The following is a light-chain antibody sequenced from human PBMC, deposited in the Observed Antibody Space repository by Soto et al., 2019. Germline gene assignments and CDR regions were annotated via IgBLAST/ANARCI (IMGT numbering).Light chain of an antibody. CDR2: GAS. V-gene: IGKV3D-20*02. Sequence: EIVLTKSPGTLSLSPGERAPLSCRASQSLPNSNLAWYQQRPGQAPRLLIYGASSRATGIPDRFSGSGSGTDFTLTISRLEPEDSAVYYCQQRHMWPITFGQGTRLEIK. CDR3: QQRHMWPIT. CDR1: QSLPNSN. J-gene: IGKJ5*01.